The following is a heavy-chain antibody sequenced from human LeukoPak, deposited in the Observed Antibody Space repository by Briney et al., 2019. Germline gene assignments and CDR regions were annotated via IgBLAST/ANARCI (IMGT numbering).Heavy chain of an antibody. Sequence: GGPLRLSCAASGFTFTNYAMSWVRQAPGKGLEWVSFISGSGSPTYYADSVKGRFTISRDNSKNTLYLQLNSLRSEDTAVYYCAKEGSYGDFDYWGQGTLVTVSS. CDR1: GFTFTNYA. CDR2: ISGSGSPT. J-gene: IGHJ4*02. V-gene: IGHV3-23*01. D-gene: IGHD4-17*01. CDR3: AKEGSYGDFDY.